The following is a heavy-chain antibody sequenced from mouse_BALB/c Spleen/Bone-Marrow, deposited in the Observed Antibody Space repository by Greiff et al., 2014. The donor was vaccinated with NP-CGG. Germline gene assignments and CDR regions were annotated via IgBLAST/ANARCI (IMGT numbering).Heavy chain of an antibody. CDR2: IDPANGNT. CDR3: ARWEYYAMDY. D-gene: IGHD4-1*01. V-gene: IGHV14-3*02. Sequence: VQLQQSGAELVKPGASVKLSCTASGFNIKDAYMHWVKQRPEQGLEWIGRIDPANGNTKYDPKFQGMATITADTSSNTAYLQLSSLTSEDTAVYYCARWEYYAMDYWGQGTSVTVSS. J-gene: IGHJ4*01. CDR1: GFNIKDAY.